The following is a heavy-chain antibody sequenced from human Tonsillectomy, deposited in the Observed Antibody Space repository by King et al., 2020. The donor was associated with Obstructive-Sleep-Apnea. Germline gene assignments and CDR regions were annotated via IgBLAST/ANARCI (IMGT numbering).Heavy chain of an antibody. J-gene: IGHJ4*02. D-gene: IGHD5-18*01. CDR3: AIGNRGYSYGEYFDY. CDR2: ISYDGSNK. V-gene: IGHV3-30*04. CDR1: GFSFSSYA. Sequence: VQLVESGGGVVQPGRSLRLSFAASGFSFSSYAMHWVRPAPCKGLYWVAVISYDGSNKYYEDSVKGRFTISRDNSKNTLYLQMNSLRAEDTAVYYCAIGNRGYSYGEYFDYWGQGTLVTVSS.